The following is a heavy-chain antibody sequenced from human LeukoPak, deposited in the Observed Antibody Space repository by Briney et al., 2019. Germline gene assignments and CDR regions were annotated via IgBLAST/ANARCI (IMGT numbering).Heavy chain of an antibody. CDR1: GFTVTDNY. Sequence: GRSLRLSCAVSGFTVTDNYMSWVRQAPGKGLQWVSVVYPDGRTYYADSVKGRFTISRDNSRNTLLLQLNSLRADDTAVYYCARTHPVYGDYDYWGQGTLVTVSS. D-gene: IGHD4-17*01. CDR3: ARTHPVYGDYDY. CDR2: VYPDGRT. J-gene: IGHJ4*02. V-gene: IGHV3-53*01.